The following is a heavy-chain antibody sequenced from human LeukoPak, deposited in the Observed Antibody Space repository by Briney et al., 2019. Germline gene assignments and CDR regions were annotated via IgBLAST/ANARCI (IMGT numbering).Heavy chain of an antibody. CDR3: ARVGLGYCSNTSCYEDGMDV. D-gene: IGHD2-2*01. V-gene: IGHV1-18*01. CDR2: ISAYNGNT. CDR1: GYTFTSYG. J-gene: IGHJ6*02. Sequence: ASVKVSCKASGYTFTSYGISWVRQAPGQGLEWMGWISAYNGNTNYAQKLQGRVTMTTDTSTSTAYMELRSLRSDDTAVYYCARVGLGYCSNTSCYEDGMDVWGQGTTVTVSS.